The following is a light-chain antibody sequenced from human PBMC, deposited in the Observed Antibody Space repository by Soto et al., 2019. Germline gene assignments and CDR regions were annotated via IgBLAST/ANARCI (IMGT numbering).Light chain of an antibody. V-gene: IGLV2-14*01. J-gene: IGLJ1*01. CDR2: EVS. Sequence: QSALTQPASVSGSPGQSITISCTGTGSDVGGYNYVSWYQQHPGKAPKLMIYEVSNRPSGVSNRFSGSKSGSTASLTISGLHAEDEADYYCSSYTSSITYVFGPGTKLTVL. CDR3: SSYTSSITYV. CDR1: GSDVGGYNY.